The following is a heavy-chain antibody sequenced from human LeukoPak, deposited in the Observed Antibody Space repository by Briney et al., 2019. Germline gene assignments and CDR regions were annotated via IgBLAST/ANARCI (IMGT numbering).Heavy chain of an antibody. V-gene: IGHV3-9*01. CDR1: GFTFDDYA. CDR2: ISWNSDSI. J-gene: IGHJ4*02. Sequence: GRSLRLSCAASGFTFDDYAMHWVRQAPGKGLEWVSGISWNSDSIVYADSVKGRFTISRDNAKNSLYLQMNSLRAEDTGLYYCAKLGCSSTTCYASSWGQGTLVTVSS. D-gene: IGHD2-2*01. CDR3: AKLGCSSTTCYASS.